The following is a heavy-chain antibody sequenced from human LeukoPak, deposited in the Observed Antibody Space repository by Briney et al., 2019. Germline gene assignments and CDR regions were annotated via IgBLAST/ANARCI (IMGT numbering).Heavy chain of an antibody. Sequence: PSETLSLTCTVSGGSLSSSRYYWGWIRQPPGKGLEWIGSIYYSGSTYYNPSLKSRVTISVDTSKNQFSLKLSSVTAADTAVYYCARPYYYDSSGYYYVGWFDPWGQGTLVTVSS. D-gene: IGHD3-22*01. CDR1: GGSLSSSRYY. CDR3: ARPYYYDSSGYYYVGWFDP. J-gene: IGHJ5*02. V-gene: IGHV4-39*01. CDR2: IYYSGST.